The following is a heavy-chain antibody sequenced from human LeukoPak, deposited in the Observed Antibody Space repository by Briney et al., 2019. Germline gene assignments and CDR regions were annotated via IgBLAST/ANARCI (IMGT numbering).Heavy chain of an antibody. CDR2: ISGSGGST. J-gene: IGHJ5*02. CDR1: GFTFSSYA. D-gene: IGHD3-10*01. V-gene: IGHV3-23*01. CDR3: ARDSGTTGEVKFDP. Sequence: GGSLRLSCAASGFTFSSYAMSWVRQAPGKGLEWVSAISGSGGSTYYADSVKGRFTISRDNSKNTLYLQMNSLRAEDTAIYYCARDSGTTGEVKFDPWGQGILVTVSS.